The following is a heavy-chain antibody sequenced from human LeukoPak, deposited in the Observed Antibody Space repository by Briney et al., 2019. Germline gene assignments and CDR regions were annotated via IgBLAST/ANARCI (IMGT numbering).Heavy chain of an antibody. J-gene: IGHJ5*02. CDR2: IDPSDSYT. CDR1: GYSFTSYW. Sequence: GESLKISCKGSGYSFTSYWISWVRQMPGKGLEWMGRIDPSDSYTNYSPSFQGHVTISADKSISTAYLQWSSLKASGTAMYYCAREPIVVVVAATHWFDPWGQGTLVTVSS. V-gene: IGHV5-10-1*01. CDR3: AREPIVVVVAATHWFDP. D-gene: IGHD2-15*01.